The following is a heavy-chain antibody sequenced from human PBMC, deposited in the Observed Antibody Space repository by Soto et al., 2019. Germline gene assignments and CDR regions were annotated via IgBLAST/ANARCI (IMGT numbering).Heavy chain of an antibody. Sequence: PGGSLRLSCAASGFTFSSYCMSWVRQAPGKGLEWVSAIGGSGGTTYFADSVKGRFTISRDNSKNMMYLQMNDLRAEDTAVYYCAKDQYSGSPGKPDYWGQGTLVTAPQ. CDR2: IGGSGGTT. D-gene: IGHD1-26*01. J-gene: IGHJ4*02. V-gene: IGHV3-23*01. CDR3: AKDQYSGSPGKPDY. CDR1: GFTFSSYC.